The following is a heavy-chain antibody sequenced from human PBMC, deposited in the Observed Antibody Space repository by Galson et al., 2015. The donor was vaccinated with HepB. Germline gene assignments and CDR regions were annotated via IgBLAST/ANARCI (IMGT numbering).Heavy chain of an antibody. CDR2: INPSGGST. CDR3: ARDEVVVVIKNTFQSSPGY. Sequence: SVKVSCKASGYTFTSYYMHWVRQAPGQGLEWMGIINPSGGSTSYAQKFQGRVTMTRDTSTSTVYMELSSLRSEDTAVYYCARDEVVVVIKNTFQSSPGYWGQGTLVTVSS. D-gene: IGHD3-22*01. V-gene: IGHV1-46*01. CDR1: GYTFTSYY. J-gene: IGHJ4*02.